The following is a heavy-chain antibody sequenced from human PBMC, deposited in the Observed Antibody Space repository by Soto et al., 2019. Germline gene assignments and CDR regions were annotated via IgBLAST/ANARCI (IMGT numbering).Heavy chain of an antibody. CDR1: GGTFSSYA. D-gene: IGHD5-18*01. CDR3: ARDNGVQLWLNNWFDP. J-gene: IGHJ5*02. Sequence: GASVKVSCKASGGTFSSYAISWVRQAPGQGLEWMGGIIPIFGTANYAQKFQGRVTITADESTSTAYMELSSLRSEDTAVYYCARDNGVQLWLNNWFDPWGQGTLVTVSS. V-gene: IGHV1-69*13. CDR2: IIPIFGTA.